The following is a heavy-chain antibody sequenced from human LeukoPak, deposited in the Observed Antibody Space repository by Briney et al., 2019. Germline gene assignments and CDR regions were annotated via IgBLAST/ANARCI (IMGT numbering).Heavy chain of an antibody. Sequence: GRSLRLSCAASGFTFSSYAMHWVRQAPGKGLEWVAVISYDGSNKYYADSVKGRFTISRDNSKNTLYLQMNSLRAEDTAVYYCAAANRDIVVVPAAIWDPFWFDPWGQGTLVTVSS. CDR3: AAANRDIVVVPAAIWDPFWFDP. D-gene: IGHD2-2*01. J-gene: IGHJ5*02. CDR1: GFTFSSYA. V-gene: IGHV3-30-3*01. CDR2: ISYDGSNK.